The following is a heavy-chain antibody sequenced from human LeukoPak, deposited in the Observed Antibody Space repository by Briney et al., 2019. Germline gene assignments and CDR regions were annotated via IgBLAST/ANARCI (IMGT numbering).Heavy chain of an antibody. Sequence: SETLSLTCTVSGGSISSYYWSWIRQPAGKGLEWIGRIYTSGSTNYNPSLKSRVTMSVDTSKNQFSLKLSSVTAADTAVYYCARVGYCSSTSCYFDYWGQGTLVTVSS. J-gene: IGHJ4*02. CDR3: ARVGYCSSTSCYFDY. CDR1: GGSISSYY. D-gene: IGHD2-2*01. CDR2: IYTSGST. V-gene: IGHV4-4*07.